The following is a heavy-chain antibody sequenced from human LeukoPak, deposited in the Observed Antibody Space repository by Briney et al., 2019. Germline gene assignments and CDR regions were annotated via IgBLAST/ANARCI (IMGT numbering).Heavy chain of an antibody. Sequence: GGSLRLSCAASGFTFDDYAMHWVRQAPGKGPEWVSGISWNSGSIGYADSVKGRFTISRDNAKNSLYLQMNSLRAEDTALYYCAKGWGAFDYWGQGTLVTVSS. V-gene: IGHV3-9*01. CDR1: GFTFDDYA. CDR2: ISWNSGSI. D-gene: IGHD1-26*01. CDR3: AKGWGAFDY. J-gene: IGHJ4*02.